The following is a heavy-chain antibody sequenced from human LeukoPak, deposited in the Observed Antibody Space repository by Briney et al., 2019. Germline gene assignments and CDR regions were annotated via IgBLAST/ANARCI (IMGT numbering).Heavy chain of an antibody. CDR3: ARGKPGYCSGGSCYPFDY. CDR2: IYPGDSDT. D-gene: IGHD2-15*01. V-gene: IGHV5-51*01. Sequence: GESLKISCKGSGYSFTSYWIGWVRQMPGKGPEWMGIIYPGDSDTRYSPSFQGQVTISADKSISTAYLQWSSLKASDTAMYYCARGKPGYCSGGSCYPFDYWGQGTLVTVSS. J-gene: IGHJ4*02. CDR1: GYSFTSYW.